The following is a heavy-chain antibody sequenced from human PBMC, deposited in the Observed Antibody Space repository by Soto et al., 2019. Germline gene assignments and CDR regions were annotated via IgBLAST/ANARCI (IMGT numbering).Heavy chain of an antibody. V-gene: IGHV1-69*02. J-gene: IGHJ6*03. CDR2: IIPILGIA. Sequence: QVQLVQSGAEVKKPGSSVKVSCKASGGTFSSYTISWVRQAPGQGLEWMGRIIPILGIANYAQKFQGRVTITADKSTSTAYRELSSLRSEDTAVYYCARWVGVVVPEAKDYYYYYMDVWGKGTTVTVSS. CDR1: GGTFSSYT. CDR3: ARWVGVVVPEAKDYYYYYMDV. D-gene: IGHD2-2*01.